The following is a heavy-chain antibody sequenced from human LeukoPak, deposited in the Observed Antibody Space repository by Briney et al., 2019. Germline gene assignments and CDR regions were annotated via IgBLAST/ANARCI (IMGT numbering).Heavy chain of an antibody. V-gene: IGHV4-39*01. D-gene: IGHD1-26*01. CDR3: AKLYDYYAGFDY. CDR1: GGSISSSSYY. CDR2: IYYSGST. Sequence: SETLSLTCTVSGGSISSSSYYWGWIRQPPGKGLEWIGSIYYSGSTYYNPSLKSRVTISVDTSKNQFSLKLSSVTAADTAVYYCAKLYDYYAGFDYWGQGTLVTVSS. J-gene: IGHJ4*02.